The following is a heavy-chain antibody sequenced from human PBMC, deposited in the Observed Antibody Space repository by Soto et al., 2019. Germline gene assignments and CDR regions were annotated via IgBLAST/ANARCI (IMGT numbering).Heavy chain of an antibody. CDR1: GFTFTSSA. CDR2: IVVGSGNT. D-gene: IGHD6-19*01. CDR3: AAVRRAFSSGWYDY. J-gene: IGHJ4*02. V-gene: IGHV1-58*02. Sequence: EASVKVSCKASGFTFTSSAMQWVRQARGQRLEWIGWIVVGSGNTNYAQKFQERVTITRDMSTSTAYMELSSLRSEDTAVYYCAAVRRAFSSGWYDYWGQGTLVTVSS.